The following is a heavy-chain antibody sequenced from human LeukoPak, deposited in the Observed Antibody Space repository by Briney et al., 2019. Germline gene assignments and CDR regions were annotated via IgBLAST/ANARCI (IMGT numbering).Heavy chain of an antibody. CDR3: AREVDSDYYDSSGLYYFDY. D-gene: IGHD3-22*01. Sequence: GGSLRLSCAASGFTFSDYYMSWLRQAPGKGLEGVSYISSSGSTIYYADSVKGRFTISRDNAKNSLYLQMNSLRAEDTAVYYCAREVDSDYYDSSGLYYFDYWGQGTLVTVSS. J-gene: IGHJ4*02. CDR2: ISSSGSTI. V-gene: IGHV3-11*01. CDR1: GFTFSDYY.